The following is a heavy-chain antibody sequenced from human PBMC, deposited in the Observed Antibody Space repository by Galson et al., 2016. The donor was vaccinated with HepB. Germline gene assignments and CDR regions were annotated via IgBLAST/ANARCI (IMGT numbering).Heavy chain of an antibody. CDR2: TRNRANSYFT. CDR1: GFSFSNYY. CDR3: TRVTMGGHGVDV. Sequence: SLRLSCAASGFSFSNYYLDWVRQAPGKGLEWVGRTRNRANSYFTEYAASVKGRFTISRDDSKTSLYLQMNSLRSEDTAVYFCTRVTMGGHGVDVWGQGTTVTVSS. D-gene: IGHD3-16*01. J-gene: IGHJ6*02. V-gene: IGHV3-72*01.